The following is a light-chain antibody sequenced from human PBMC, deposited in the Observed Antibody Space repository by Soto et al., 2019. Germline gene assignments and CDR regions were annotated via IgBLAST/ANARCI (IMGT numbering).Light chain of an antibody. CDR3: QTWGTGIRV. CDR1: SGDSTYA. V-gene: IGLV4-69*02. Sequence: QAVVTQSPSASASLGASVKLTCTLSSGDSTYAIAWHQQQPEKGPRYLMKVDTDGSHTKGDGIPDRFSGSSSGAERYLTISNLQSEDEADYYCQTWGTGIRVFGGGTKLTVL. J-gene: IGLJ3*02. CDR2: VDTDGSH.